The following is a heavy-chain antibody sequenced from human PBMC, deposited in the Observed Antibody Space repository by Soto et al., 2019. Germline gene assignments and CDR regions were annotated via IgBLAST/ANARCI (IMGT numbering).Heavy chain of an antibody. Sequence: QVQLVQSGAEVKKPGSSVKVSCKASGGTFSSYAISWVRQAPGQGLEWMGGIIPIFGTANYAQKFQGRVTITADKSTSTAYMELSSLRSEDTAVYYCARVVLTYYYDSSGPYYFDYWGQGTLVTVSS. CDR3: ARVVLTYYYDSSGPYYFDY. J-gene: IGHJ4*02. D-gene: IGHD3-22*01. V-gene: IGHV1-69*06. CDR1: GGTFSSYA. CDR2: IIPIFGTA.